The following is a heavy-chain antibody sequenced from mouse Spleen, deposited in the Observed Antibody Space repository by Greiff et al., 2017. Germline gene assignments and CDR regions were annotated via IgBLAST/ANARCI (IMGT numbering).Heavy chain of an antibody. Sequence: EVKLQESGGGLVKLGGSLKLSCAASGFTFSSYYMSWVRQTPEKRLEWVATISSGGGSTYYPDSVKGRFTISRDNAKNTLYLQMSSLNSEDTAVYYCAREYGNYRYFDVWGAGTTVTVSS. D-gene: IGHD2-1*01. V-gene: IGHV5-6-4*01. CDR3: AREYGNYRYFDV. CDR1: GFTFSSYY. J-gene: IGHJ1*01. CDR2: ISSGGGST.